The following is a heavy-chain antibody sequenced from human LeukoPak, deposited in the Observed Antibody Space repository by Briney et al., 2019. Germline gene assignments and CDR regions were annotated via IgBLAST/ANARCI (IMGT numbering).Heavy chain of an antibody. J-gene: IGHJ4*02. Sequence: PGGSLRLSCAASGFTFSSYSMNWVRQAPGKGLEWVSVIYSGGTTYYADSVKGRFTISRDNSKNTVYLQMNNLRADDTAVYYCARRGPAALHWGQGTLVTVSS. CDR3: ARRGPAALH. CDR2: IYSGGTT. D-gene: IGHD2-2*01. V-gene: IGHV3-53*01. CDR1: GFTFSSYS.